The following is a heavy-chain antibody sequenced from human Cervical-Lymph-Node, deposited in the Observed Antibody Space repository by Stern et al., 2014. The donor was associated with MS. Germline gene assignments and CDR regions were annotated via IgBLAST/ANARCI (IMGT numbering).Heavy chain of an antibody. Sequence: QVQLMQSGGGVVQPGRSLRLSCAASGFTFSGYSMHWVRQAPGKGLEWVALLSHDGSKEYYADSLKGRFTISRDNAKNTVYLQMHNLRAEDTAMFYCARGADDFGDFGLYGFDYWGQGTLVTVSS. V-gene: IGHV3-30*01. CDR3: ARGADDFGDFGLYGFDY. CDR2: LSHDGSKE. J-gene: IGHJ4*02. D-gene: IGHD4-17*01. CDR1: GFTFSGYS.